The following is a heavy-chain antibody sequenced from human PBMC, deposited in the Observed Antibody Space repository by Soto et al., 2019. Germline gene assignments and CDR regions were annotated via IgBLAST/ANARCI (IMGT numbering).Heavy chain of an antibody. CDR3: ERNKMYYDNSGDYPLDGFDL. J-gene: IGHJ3*01. Sequence: PSETLSLTCAVSGYSISRGFYWGWILQSPGKGLEGIVSIYHTGKTYYNASLRSRVPISVGTSKNKFSLKLTSVTAADTAVYYCERNKMYYDNSGDYPLDGFDLWGQGTMVT. CDR1: GYSISRGFY. D-gene: IGHD3-22*01. CDR2: IYHTGKT. V-gene: IGHV4-38-2*01.